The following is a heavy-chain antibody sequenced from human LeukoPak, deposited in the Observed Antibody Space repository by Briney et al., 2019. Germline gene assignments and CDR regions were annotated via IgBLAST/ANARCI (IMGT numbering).Heavy chain of an antibody. J-gene: IGHJ4*02. Sequence: GGSLRPSCAASGFTVSSNYMSWVRQALGKGLEWVSVIYSGGSTYYADSVKGRFTISRDNSKNTLYLQMNSLRAEDTAVYYCAGAFYDYWGQGTLVTVSS. CDR3: AGAFYDY. CDR2: IYSGGST. V-gene: IGHV3-53*01. CDR1: GFTVSSNY.